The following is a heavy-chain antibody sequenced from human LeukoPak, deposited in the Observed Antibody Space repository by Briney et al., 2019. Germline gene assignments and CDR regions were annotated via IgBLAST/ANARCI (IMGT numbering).Heavy chain of an antibody. CDR1: GGTFSSYA. CDR3: AREGTARTRGWFDP. J-gene: IGHJ5*02. V-gene: IGHV1-69*05. CDR2: IIPIFGTA. D-gene: IGHD1-7*01. Sequence: GSSVKVSCKASGGTFSSYAISWVRQAPGQGLEWTGGIIPIFGTANYAQKFQGRVTITTDESTSTAYMELSSLRSEDTAVYYCAREGTARTRGWFDPWGQGTLVTVSS.